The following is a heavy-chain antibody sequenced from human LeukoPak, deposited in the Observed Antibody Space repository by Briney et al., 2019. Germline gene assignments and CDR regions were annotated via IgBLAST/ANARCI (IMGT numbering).Heavy chain of an antibody. J-gene: IGHJ4*02. V-gene: IGHV1-2*02. CDR3: ARSQTETNYTYYLDY. CDR2: INPNSGGT. CDR1: GYTFTAYY. Sequence: ASVRLSRKASGYTFTAYYMHWVRQAPGQGLEYVGWINPNSGGTNFAQKFQGRVSMTRDTSISTAYMELSRLRYDDTAVYYCARSQTETNYTYYLDYWGQGTLVTVSS. D-gene: IGHD4/OR15-4a*01.